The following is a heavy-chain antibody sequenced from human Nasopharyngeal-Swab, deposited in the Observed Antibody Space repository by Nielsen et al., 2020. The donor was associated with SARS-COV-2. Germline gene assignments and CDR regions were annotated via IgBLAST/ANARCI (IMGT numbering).Heavy chain of an antibody. V-gene: IGHV4-4*02. Sequence: SETLSLTCAVSGGSISSSNWWSWVRQPPGKGLEWIGEIYHSGSTNYNPSLKSRVTISVDTSKNQFSLKLSSVTTADTAVYYCARVSWDGYYYYYGLDVWGQGTTVTVS. J-gene: IGHJ6*02. CDR2: IYHSGST. CDR1: GGSISSSNW. CDR3: ARVSWDGYYYYYGLDV. D-gene: IGHD5-24*01.